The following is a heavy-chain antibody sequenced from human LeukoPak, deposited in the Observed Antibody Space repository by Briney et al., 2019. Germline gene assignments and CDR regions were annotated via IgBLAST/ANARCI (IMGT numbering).Heavy chain of an antibody. CDR2: IYYSGST. D-gene: IGHD3-9*01. CDR3: ARNYDILTGYYYFDY. J-gene: IGHJ4*02. V-gene: IGHV4-61*05. CDR1: GGSISSTSYY. Sequence: SETLSLACSVSGGSISSTSYYWGWVRQPPGKGLEWIGYIYYSGSTNYNPSLKSRVTISVDTSKNQFSLKLSSVTAADTAVYYCARNYDILTGYYYFDYWGQGTLVTVSS.